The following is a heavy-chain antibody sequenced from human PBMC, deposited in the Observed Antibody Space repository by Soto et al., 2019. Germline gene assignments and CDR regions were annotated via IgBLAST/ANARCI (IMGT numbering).Heavy chain of an antibody. D-gene: IGHD3-3*02. CDR2: ISGSGGST. V-gene: IGHV3-23*01. CDR1: GFTFSSYE. J-gene: IGHJ6*02. Sequence: PGGSLRLSCAASGFTFSSYEMNWVRQAPGKGLEWVSAISGSGGSTYYADSVKGRFTISRDNSKNTLYLQMNSLRAEDTAVYYCAKGPSKLTSPIFRSDYYYGMDVWGQGTTVTVS. CDR3: AKGPSKLTSPIFRSDYYYGMDV.